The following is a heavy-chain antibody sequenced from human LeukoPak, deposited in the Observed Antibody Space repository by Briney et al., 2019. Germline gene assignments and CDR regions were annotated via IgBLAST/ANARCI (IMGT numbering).Heavy chain of an antibody. Sequence: PGGSLRLSCAASGFTFSSHAMSWVRQAPGKGLEWVSLISSSGVSTYYADSVKGRFTISRDNSKNTLYLQMNSLRAEDTAVYYCARGTVAGTGLVDYWGQGTLVTVSS. CDR1: GFTFSSHA. D-gene: IGHD6-19*01. CDR3: ARGTVAGTGLVDY. J-gene: IGHJ4*02. V-gene: IGHV3-23*01. CDR2: ISSSGVST.